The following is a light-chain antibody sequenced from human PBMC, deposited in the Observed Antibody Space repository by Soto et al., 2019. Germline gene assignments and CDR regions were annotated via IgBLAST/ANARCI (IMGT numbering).Light chain of an antibody. CDR1: QSLLQSNGYNY. Sequence: DIVMTQSPLSLPVTPGEPASISCSSSQSLLQSNGYNYLDWYLQKPGQSPQLLIYFGSYRASGVPDRFSGSGSGIDFTLKIRRVEAEDVGVYYCMQSQQSPPTFGQGTKV. CDR3: MQSQQSPPT. V-gene: IGKV2-28*01. J-gene: IGKJ1*01. CDR2: FGS.